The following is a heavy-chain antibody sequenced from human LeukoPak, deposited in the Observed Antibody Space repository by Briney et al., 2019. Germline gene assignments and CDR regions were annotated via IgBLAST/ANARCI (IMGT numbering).Heavy chain of an antibody. J-gene: IGHJ6*02. V-gene: IGHV1-69*04. D-gene: IGHD1-26*01. CDR3: ARHIVGAVLGYYYYGMDV. CDR2: IIPILGIA. CDR1: GGTFSSYA. Sequence: ASVKVSCKASGGTFSSYAISWVRQAPGQGLEWMGRIIPILGIANYAQKFQGRVTITADKSTSTAYMELSSLRSEDTAVYYCARHIVGAVLGYYYYGMDVWGQGTTVTVS.